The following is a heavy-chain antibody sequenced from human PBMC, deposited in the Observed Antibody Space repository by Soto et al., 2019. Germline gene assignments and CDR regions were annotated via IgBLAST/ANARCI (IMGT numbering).Heavy chain of an antibody. J-gene: IGHJ4*01. D-gene: IGHD2-21*01. V-gene: IGHV3-15*07. Sequence: GGSLRLSCAAYGFSFSSPWINWVRQAPGKGLEWVGRIKSKIDGGTTDFAESVKGRFAISRDDSKDMTYMQMNSLKTEDTAVYYCTTDPLLAMVLVRFAHWGHGTLVTVAS. CDR1: GFSFSSPW. CDR3: TTDPLLAMVLVRFAH. CDR2: IKSKIDGGTT.